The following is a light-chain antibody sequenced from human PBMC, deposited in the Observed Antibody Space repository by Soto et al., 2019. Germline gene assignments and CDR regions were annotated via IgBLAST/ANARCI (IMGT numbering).Light chain of an antibody. CDR3: EQYDNLPRT. Sequence: DIQMTQSPSSLSASVGDRVTITCQASQDISNYLNWYQQKPGKAPKLLIYDASNLETGVPSRFSGSGSATDFTVTISSLQPEDIATYYCEQYDNLPRTFGRGTNVEIK. CDR1: QDISNY. J-gene: IGKJ4*01. CDR2: DAS. V-gene: IGKV1-33*01.